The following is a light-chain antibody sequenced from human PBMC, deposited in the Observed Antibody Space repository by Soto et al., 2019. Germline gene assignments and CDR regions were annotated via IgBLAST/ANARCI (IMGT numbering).Light chain of an antibody. CDR1: QGISIY. CDR3: QQIYRYPLA. J-gene: IGKJ4*01. Sequence: IQLTKSPSSLSASVGDRVTITCRASQGISIYLAWYQQKPGKVPNLLIHDASSLQSGVPSRFSGSGSGTDFTLTINNLQPEDFATYYCQQIYRYPLAFGGGTKVEIK. CDR2: DAS. V-gene: IGKV1-9*01.